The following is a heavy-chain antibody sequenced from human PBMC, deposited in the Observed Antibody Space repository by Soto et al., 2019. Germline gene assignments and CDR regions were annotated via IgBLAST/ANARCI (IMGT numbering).Heavy chain of an antibody. D-gene: IGHD3-22*01. CDR3: AREYYDDSSGRGYFDL. V-gene: IGHV4-59*01. Sequence: QVQLQESGPGLVKPSETLSLTCTVSGGSISSYYWSWIRQPPGKGLEWIGYIYYSGSTNYNPYLKSRVTISVDTSRNQFSLKLSSVTAAETAVYYCAREYYDDSSGRGYFDLWGRCTLVTVSS. J-gene: IGHJ2*01. CDR2: IYYSGST. CDR1: GGSISSYY.